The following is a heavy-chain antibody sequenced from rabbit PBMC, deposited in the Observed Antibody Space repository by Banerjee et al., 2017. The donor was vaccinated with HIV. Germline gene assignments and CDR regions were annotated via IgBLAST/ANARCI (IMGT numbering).Heavy chain of an antibody. CDR3: ARDLAGYAGYGYATYFNL. Sequence: QQQLEESGGGLVKPGGTLTLTCKASGIDFSSYYYMCWVRQAPGKGLELIACIYTSNGITWYASWVNGRFTISRSTSLNTVTLQMTSLTAADTATYFCARDLAGYAGYGYATYFNLWGQGTLVTVS. D-gene: IGHD6-1*01. J-gene: IGHJ4*01. CDR1: GIDFSSYYY. V-gene: IGHV1S43*01. CDR2: IYTSNGIT.